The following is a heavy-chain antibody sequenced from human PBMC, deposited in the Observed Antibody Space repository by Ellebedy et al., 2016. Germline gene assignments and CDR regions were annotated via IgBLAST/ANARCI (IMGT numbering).Heavy chain of an antibody. CDR1: GFTFSSYW. Sequence: GESLKISCAASGFTFSSYWMSWVRQAPGKGLEWVANIKQDGSEKYYVDSVKGRFTISRDNAKNSLYLQMNSLRAEDKAVYYCARVSPNWNDVLFDYWGQGTLVTVSS. J-gene: IGHJ4*02. V-gene: IGHV3-7*01. CDR2: IKQDGSEK. D-gene: IGHD1-20*01. CDR3: ARVSPNWNDVLFDY.